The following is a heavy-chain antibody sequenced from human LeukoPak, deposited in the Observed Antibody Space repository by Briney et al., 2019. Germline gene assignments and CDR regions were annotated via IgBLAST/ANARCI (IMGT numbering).Heavy chain of an antibody. CDR1: GGSISSSSYY. D-gene: IGHD2-2*01. CDR3: ARVMTKYCSSTSCYGGYY. Sequence: SETLSLTCTVSGGSISSSSYYWGWIRQPPGKGLEWIGSIYYSGSTYYNPSLKSRVTISVDTSKNQFSLKLSSVTAADTAVYYCARVMTKYCSSTSCYGGYYWGQGTLVTVSS. CDR2: IYYSGST. V-gene: IGHV4-39*07. J-gene: IGHJ4*02.